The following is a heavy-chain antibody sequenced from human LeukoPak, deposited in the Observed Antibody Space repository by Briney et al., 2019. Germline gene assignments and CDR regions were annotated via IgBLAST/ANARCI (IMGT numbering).Heavy chain of an antibody. CDR2: IGGSGGNT. CDR1: GFTFSSYA. J-gene: IGHJ4*02. CDR3: AKGRTVPAAIALDY. Sequence: GGSLRLSCAASGFTFSSYAMSWVRQAPGKGLEWVSAIGGSGGNTHYADSVKGRFTISRDNSKNTLYLQMNSLRAEDTAVYYCAKGRTVPAAIALDYSGQGTLVTVSS. V-gene: IGHV3-23*01. D-gene: IGHD2-2*01.